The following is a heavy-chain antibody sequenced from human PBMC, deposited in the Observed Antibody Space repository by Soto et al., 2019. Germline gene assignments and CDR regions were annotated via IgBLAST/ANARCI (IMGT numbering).Heavy chain of an antibody. J-gene: IGHJ3*02. D-gene: IGHD1-1*01. Sequence: GESLKISCKGSGYNFAVYWIGWVRQMPGKGLEWMGMIYPGDSDTRYSPSFQGQVTISVDKSISTAYLQWSSLKASDTAMYYWARGWKVAGDAFDIWGQGTMVTVSS. V-gene: IGHV5-51*01. CDR3: ARGWKVAGDAFDI. CDR2: IYPGDSDT. CDR1: GYNFAVYW.